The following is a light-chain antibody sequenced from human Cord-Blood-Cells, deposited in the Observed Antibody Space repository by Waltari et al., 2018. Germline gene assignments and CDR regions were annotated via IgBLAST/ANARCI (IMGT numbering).Light chain of an antibody. CDR1: QCVSSY. J-gene: IGKJ1*01. Sequence: EIVLLLPPATLSLSPGERATLSCRASQCVSSYLAWYQQTPGQAPRLLIDDAPTRATGIPARFNGGGSETDCTLTISSLEPEDFAVYYCQQRGNWTFGQGTKVEIK. CDR2: DAP. CDR3: QQRGNWT. V-gene: IGKV3-11*01.